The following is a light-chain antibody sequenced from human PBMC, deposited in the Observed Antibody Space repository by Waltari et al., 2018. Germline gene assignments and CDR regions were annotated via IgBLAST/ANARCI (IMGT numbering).Light chain of an antibody. CDR1: NIEKKY. J-gene: IGLJ2*01. Sequence: SVVLIQPPSVSAAPGQTATISCGKNNIEKKYYQWYQQRPGQAPERVVYDDTDRPAGIPERFSGSSSGNTATLTISRVEAGDEADYYCQVWDSDSDHVLFGGGTRLTVL. V-gene: IGLV3-21*02. CDR3: QVWDSDSDHVL. CDR2: DDT.